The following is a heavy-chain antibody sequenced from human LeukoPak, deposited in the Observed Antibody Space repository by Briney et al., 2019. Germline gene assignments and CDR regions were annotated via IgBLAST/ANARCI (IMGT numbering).Heavy chain of an antibody. D-gene: IGHD6-13*01. Sequence: ASVKVSYKASGYTFTGYYMHWVRQAPGQGLEWMGWINPNSGGTNYAQKFQGRVTMTRDTSISTAYMELSRLRSDDTAVYYCATRSASIAAASPRAPIYYYYMDVWGKGTTVTVSS. V-gene: IGHV1-2*02. CDR1: GYTFTGYY. J-gene: IGHJ6*03. CDR3: ATRSASIAAASPRAPIYYYYMDV. CDR2: INPNSGGT.